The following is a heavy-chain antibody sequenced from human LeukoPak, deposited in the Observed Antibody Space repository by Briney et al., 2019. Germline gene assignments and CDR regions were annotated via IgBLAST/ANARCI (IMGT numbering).Heavy chain of an antibody. D-gene: IGHD6-19*01. CDR1: GGSISSYY. CDR2: IYYTGST. Sequence: SETLSLTCTVSGGSISSYYWSWIRQPPGKGLEWIGCIYYTGSTNYNPSLKSRVTISVDTSKNQFSMKLSSVTAADTAVYYCATGRAYSSVDYWGQGTLVTVSS. J-gene: IGHJ4*02. V-gene: IGHV4-59*01. CDR3: ATGRAYSSVDY.